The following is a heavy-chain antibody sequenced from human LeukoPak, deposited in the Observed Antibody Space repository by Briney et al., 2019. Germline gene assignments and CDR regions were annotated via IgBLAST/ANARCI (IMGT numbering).Heavy chain of an antibody. CDR3: AKDSSAMVTTVGSRGIDY. CDR2: LSGNSNAI. Sequence: GMSLRLSCVASGFTFDDYVMHWVRPAPGKGLEWVAGLSGNSNAIGHADSVRGRFTISRDNAKNSLFLQMNSLRAEDMALYYCAKDSSAMVTTVGSRGIDYWGQGTLVTVSS. CDR1: GFTFDDYV. V-gene: IGHV3-9*03. J-gene: IGHJ4*02. D-gene: IGHD5-18*01.